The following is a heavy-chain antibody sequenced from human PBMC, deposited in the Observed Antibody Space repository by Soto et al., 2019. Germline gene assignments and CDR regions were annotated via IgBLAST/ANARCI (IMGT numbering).Heavy chain of an antibody. V-gene: IGHV3-53*01. CDR3: ARDVAGVRGYYYYGMDV. CDR1: GFTVSSNY. CDR2: IYSGGST. D-gene: IGHD6-19*01. Sequence: EVQLVESGGGLIQPGGSLRLSCAASGFTVSSNYMSWVRQAPGKGLEWVSVIYSGGSTYYADSVKGRFTISRDNSKNTLYLQMNSLRAEDTAVYYCARDVAGVRGYYYYGMDVWRQGTTVTVSS. J-gene: IGHJ6*02.